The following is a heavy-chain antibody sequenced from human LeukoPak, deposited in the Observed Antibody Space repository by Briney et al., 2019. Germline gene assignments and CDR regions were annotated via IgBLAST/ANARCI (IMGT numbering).Heavy chain of an antibody. CDR1: GFTFSSYW. CDR2: INSDGSST. Sequence: PGGSLRLSCAASGFTFSSYWMHWVRQAPGKGLVWVSRINSDGSSTSYADSVKGRFTISRDNSKNTLYLQMNSLRAEDTAVYYCARVSGDYYDSSGYYWDYYYGMDVWGQGTTVTVSS. V-gene: IGHV3-74*01. CDR3: ARVSGDYYDSSGYYWDYYYGMDV. D-gene: IGHD3-22*01. J-gene: IGHJ6*02.